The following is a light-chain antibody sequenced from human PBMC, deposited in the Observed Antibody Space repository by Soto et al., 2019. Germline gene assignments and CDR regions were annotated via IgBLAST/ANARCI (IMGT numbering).Light chain of an antibody. CDR1: SSDVGSYNL. V-gene: IGLV2-23*02. Sequence: SALTQPASVSGSPGQSITISCTGTSSDVGSYNLVSWYQQHPGKAPKLMIYEVSKRPSGVSNRFSGSKSGNTASLTISGLQAEDEADYYCCSYAGSHVVFGGGTKVTVL. CDR3: CSYAGSHVV. J-gene: IGLJ2*01. CDR2: EVS.